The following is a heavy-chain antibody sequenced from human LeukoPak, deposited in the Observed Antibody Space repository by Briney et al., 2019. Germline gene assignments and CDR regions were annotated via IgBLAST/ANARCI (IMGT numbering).Heavy chain of an antibody. CDR2: IIPIFGTA. D-gene: IGHD6-6*01. V-gene: IGHV1-69*13. Sequence: ASVKVSCKASGGTFSSYAISWVRQAPGQGLEWMGGIIPIFGTANYAQKFQGRVTITADESTSTAYMELSSLRSEDTAVYYCARDGIGPYSSSSYYGMDVWGQGTTVTVSS. J-gene: IGHJ6*02. CDR3: ARDGIGPYSSSSYYGMDV. CDR1: GGTFSSYA.